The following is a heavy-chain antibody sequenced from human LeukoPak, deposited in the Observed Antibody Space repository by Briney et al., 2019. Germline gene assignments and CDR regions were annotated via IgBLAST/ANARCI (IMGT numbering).Heavy chain of an antibody. V-gene: IGHV3-30*18. CDR3: AKGPLRGTAAAIDY. D-gene: IGHD2-2*01. CDR1: GFTFSNYG. J-gene: IGHJ4*02. Sequence: GGSLRLSCVASGFTFSNYGIHWVRQAPSKGLEWVAVISYDGRNKHYPDSVKGRFTISRDISTDTLWLQMDSLRTEDTAVYYCAKGPLRGTAAAIDYWGQGTLVTVSS. CDR2: ISYDGRNK.